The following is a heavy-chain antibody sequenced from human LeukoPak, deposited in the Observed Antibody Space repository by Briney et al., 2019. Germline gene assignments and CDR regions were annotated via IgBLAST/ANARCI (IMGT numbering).Heavy chain of an antibody. CDR2: ISAYNGNT. D-gene: IGHD1-1*01. J-gene: IGHJ4*02. V-gene: IGHV1-18*01. Sequence: APVKVSCKASGYTFTSYGISWVRQAPGQGHEWMGWISAYNGNTNYAQKPQGRVTMTTGTSTSTAYMELRSLRSDDTAVYYCATYWGTGTTFSYFDYGGQGTLVTVSA. CDR3: ATYWGTGTTFSYFDY. CDR1: GYTFTSYG.